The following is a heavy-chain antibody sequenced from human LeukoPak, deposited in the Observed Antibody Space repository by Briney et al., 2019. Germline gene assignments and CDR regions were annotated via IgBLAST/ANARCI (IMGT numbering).Heavy chain of an antibody. Sequence: GASVKLSCKASGGTFSSYAISWVRQAPGQGLEWMGRIIPIFGTANYAQKFQGRVTITTDESTSTAYMELSSLRSEDTAVYYCAGYYYDSSGYWYYFDYWGQGTLSPSPQ. V-gene: IGHV1-69*05. J-gene: IGHJ4*02. CDR1: GGTFSSYA. CDR3: AGYYYDSSGYWYYFDY. D-gene: IGHD3-22*01. CDR2: IIPIFGTA.